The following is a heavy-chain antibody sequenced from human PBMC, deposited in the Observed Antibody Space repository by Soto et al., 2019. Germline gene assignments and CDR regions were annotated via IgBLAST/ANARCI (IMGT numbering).Heavy chain of an antibody. J-gene: IGHJ6*02. V-gene: IGHV1-18*01. CDR2: ISAYNGTA. CDR3: ARGISRWNYFYYYYGMDV. Sequence: ASVKVCCKTSAYTFTSYGLSWVRQPPGQGLEWMGWISAYNGTANYAQKFQGRVTITADESTSTAYMELSSLRSEDTAVYYCARGISRWNYFYYYYGMDVWGQGTTVTVSS. D-gene: IGHD1-7*01. CDR1: AYTFTSYG.